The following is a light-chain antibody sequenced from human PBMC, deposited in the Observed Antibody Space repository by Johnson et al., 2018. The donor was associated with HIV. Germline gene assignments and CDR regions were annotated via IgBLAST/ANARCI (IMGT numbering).Light chain of an antibody. CDR2: DNN. Sequence: QSVLTQPPSVSAAPGQKVTISCSGSGSNIGNNYVSWYQQLPGTAPKLLIYDNNKRPSGIPDRFSGSKSGPSATLGITGLQTGDEADYYCGTWDTSLSARGVFGTGTKVTVL. J-gene: IGLJ1*01. CDR1: GSNIGNNY. V-gene: IGLV1-51*01. CDR3: GTWDTSLSARGV.